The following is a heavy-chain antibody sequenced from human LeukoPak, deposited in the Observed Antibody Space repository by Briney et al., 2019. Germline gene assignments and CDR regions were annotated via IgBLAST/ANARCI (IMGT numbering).Heavy chain of an antibody. CDR2: INPGSGGT. CDR3: ARGMAESYVDTRLYGFDY. D-gene: IGHD5-18*01. Sequence: ASVKVSCKASGYTFTGYYIHWVRQAPGQGLEWMGRINPGSGGTNYAQKFQGRVAMTRDTSTSTVYMELSSLRSEDTAVYYCARGMAESYVDTRLYGFDYWGQGTLVTVSS. CDR1: GYTFTGYY. J-gene: IGHJ4*02. V-gene: IGHV1-2*06.